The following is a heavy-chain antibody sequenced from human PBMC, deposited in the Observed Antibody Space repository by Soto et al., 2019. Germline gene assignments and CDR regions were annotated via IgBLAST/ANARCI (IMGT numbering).Heavy chain of an antibody. CDR2: IYYSGST. J-gene: IGHJ5*02. CDR3: ATSNWFDP. CDR1: GGSISSRGYY. V-gene: IGHV4-39*01. Sequence: QLQLQESGPGLVKPSETLSLTCTVSGGSISSRGYYWGWIRQPPGKGLEWIGTIYYSGSTYYNPSXKSRVTISVDTSQNQFSLKLSSVTAADTAVYYCATSNWFDPWGQGTLVTVSS.